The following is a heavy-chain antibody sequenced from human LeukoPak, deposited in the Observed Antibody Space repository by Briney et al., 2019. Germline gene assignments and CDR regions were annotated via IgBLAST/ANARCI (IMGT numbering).Heavy chain of an antibody. CDR2: INPNSGGT. CDR3: AREVPWDYGSGSYGDY. D-gene: IGHD3-10*01. CDR1: GYTFTGYY. Sequence: ASVKVSCKASGYTFTGYYMHWVRQAPGQGLEWMGWINPNSGGTNYAQKFQGRVTMTRDTSISTAYMELSRLRSDDTAVYYCAREVPWDYGSGSYGDYWGPGTLVTVSS. J-gene: IGHJ4*02. V-gene: IGHV1-2*02.